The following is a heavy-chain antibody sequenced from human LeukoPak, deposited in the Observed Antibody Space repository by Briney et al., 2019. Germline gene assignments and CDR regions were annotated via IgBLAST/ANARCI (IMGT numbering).Heavy chain of an antibody. CDR3: ARESGYGDYVWD. CDR2: ISRSGSTI. Sequence: KPGGSLRLSCAASGFTFSDYYMSWIRQAPGKVLEWVSYISRSGSTIYYADSVKGRFTISRDNANNSLYLQMNSLRAEDTAVYYCARESGYGDYVWDWGKGTLVTVSS. V-gene: IGHV3-11*01. D-gene: IGHD4-17*01. J-gene: IGHJ4*02. CDR1: GFTFSDYY.